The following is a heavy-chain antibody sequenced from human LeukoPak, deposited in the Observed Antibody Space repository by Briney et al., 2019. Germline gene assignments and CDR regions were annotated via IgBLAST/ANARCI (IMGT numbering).Heavy chain of an antibody. CDR2: INHSGST. V-gene: IGHV4-34*01. D-gene: IGHD6-13*01. J-gene: IGHJ6*03. CDR3: ASGSPRYSSSFSRGRNRETKYFYYYMDV. Sequence: TSETLSLTCAVYGGSFSDYYWSWIRQSPGKGLEWIGEINHSGSTNYKPSLKSRVTISVDTSKTQFSLKLSSVTAADTAVYYCASGSPRYSSSFSRGRNRETKYFYYYMDVWGKGTTVTVSS. CDR1: GGSFSDYY.